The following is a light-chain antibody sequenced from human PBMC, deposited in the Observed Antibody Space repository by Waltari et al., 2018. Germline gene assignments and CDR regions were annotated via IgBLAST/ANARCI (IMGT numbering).Light chain of an antibody. CDR3: HSYDSSLSGWV. CDR2: GNN. J-gene: IGLJ3*02. V-gene: IGLV1-40*01. CDR1: SSNIGAGYD. Sequence: QSVLTQPPSVSGAPGQRVTISCTGSSSNIGAGYDVHWYQQLPGTAPKLLIYGNNNRPSGVPDRFAGSKPCTSASLAITGLQSEDEADYYCHSYDSSLSGWVFGGGTKLTVL.